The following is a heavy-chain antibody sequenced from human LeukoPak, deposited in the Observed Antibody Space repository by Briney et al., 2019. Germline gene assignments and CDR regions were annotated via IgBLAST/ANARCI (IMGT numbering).Heavy chain of an antibody. V-gene: IGHV1-2*06. J-gene: IGHJ5*02. D-gene: IGHD2-2*01. CDR3: ARDFLVPAAPYNWFDH. CDR1: GYTFTGYY. CDR2: INPNSGGT. Sequence: ASVKVSCKASGYTFTGYYMHWVRQAPGQGLEWMGRINPNSGGTNYAQKFQGRVTMTRDTSISTAYMELSRLRSDDTAVYYCARDFLVPAAPYNWFDHWGQGTLVTVSS.